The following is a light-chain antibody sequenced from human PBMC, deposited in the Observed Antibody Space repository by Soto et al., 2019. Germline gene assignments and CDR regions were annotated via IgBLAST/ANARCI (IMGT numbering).Light chain of an antibody. CDR1: QSVNIN. CDR2: GAS. CDR3: QQYKDLPPLT. Sequence: EIVMTQSPVTVSASPGERVTLSCRASQSVNINLAWYQQRPGQAPRVLIYGASNRASGIPDRFSGSGSGTDFPLTISSLEPDDFALYYCQQYKDLPPLTFGGGTRVEIK. J-gene: IGKJ4*01. V-gene: IGKV3D-15*01.